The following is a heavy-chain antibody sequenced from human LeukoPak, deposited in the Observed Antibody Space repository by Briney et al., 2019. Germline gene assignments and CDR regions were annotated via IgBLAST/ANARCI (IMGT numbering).Heavy chain of an antibody. Sequence: PSETLSLTCAAYGGSFSGYYWSWIRQPPGKGLEWIGEINHSGSTNYNPSLKSRVTISVDTSKNQFSLKLSSVTAADTAVYYCAGAYYYDSSVAAPNAFDIWGQGTMVTVSS. CDR1: GGSFSGYY. CDR3: AGAYYYDSSVAAPNAFDI. D-gene: IGHD3-22*01. CDR2: INHSGST. V-gene: IGHV4-34*01. J-gene: IGHJ3*02.